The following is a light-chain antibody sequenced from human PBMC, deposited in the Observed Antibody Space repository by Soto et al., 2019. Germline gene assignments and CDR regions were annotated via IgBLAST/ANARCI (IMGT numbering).Light chain of an antibody. CDR1: SSDVGGYNY. CDR2: DVS. V-gene: IGLV2-14*01. CDR3: SSYTSSSTYV. Sequence: SALTQPASVSGSPGQSIAISCTGTSSDVGGYNYVSWYQQHPGKAPKLMVYDVSNRPSGVSNRFSGSKSGNTASLTISGLQAEDKADYYCSSYTSSSTYVFGTGTKLTVL. J-gene: IGLJ1*01.